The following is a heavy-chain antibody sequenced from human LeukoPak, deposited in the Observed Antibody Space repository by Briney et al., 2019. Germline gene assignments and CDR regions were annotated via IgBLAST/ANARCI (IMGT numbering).Heavy chain of an antibody. CDR3: AKGEQQLVPQGVGFYY. J-gene: IGHJ4*02. Sequence: ASVKVSCKASGYTFTSYAMNWVRQAPGQGLEWMGWINTNTGNPTYAQGFTGRFVFSLDTSVSTAYLQISSLKAEDTAVYYCAKGEQQLVPQGVGFYYWGQGTLVTVSS. D-gene: IGHD6-13*01. V-gene: IGHV7-4-1*02. CDR1: GYTFTSYA. CDR2: INTNTGNP.